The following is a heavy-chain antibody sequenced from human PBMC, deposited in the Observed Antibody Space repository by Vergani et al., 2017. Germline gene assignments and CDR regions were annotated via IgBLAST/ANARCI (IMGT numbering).Heavy chain of an antibody. J-gene: IGHJ6*03. V-gene: IGHV3-23*01. Sequence: EVQLLESGGGLVQPGGSLRLSCAASGFTFSSYAMSWVRQAPGKGLEWVSAISGSGGSTYYADSVKGRFTISRDNSKNTLYLQMNSLRAEDTAIYYCAKDGSYYYYYYYMDVWGKGTTVTVSS. CDR3: AKDGSYYYYYYYMDV. D-gene: IGHD1-26*01. CDR2: ISGSGGST. CDR1: GFTFSSYA.